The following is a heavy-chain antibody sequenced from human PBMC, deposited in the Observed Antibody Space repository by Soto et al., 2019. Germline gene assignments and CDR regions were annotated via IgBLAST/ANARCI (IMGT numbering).Heavy chain of an antibody. CDR3: ARDLVAYCGGDCYSAFDI. D-gene: IGHD2-21*02. Sequence: PGESLKISCKGSGYSFTSYGISWVRQAPGQGLEWMGWISAYNGNTNYAQKLQGRVTMTTDTSTSTAYMELRSLRSDDTAVYYCARDLVAYCGGDCYSAFDIWGQGTMVTVSS. CDR2: ISAYNGNT. CDR1: GYSFTSYG. J-gene: IGHJ3*02. V-gene: IGHV1-18*01.